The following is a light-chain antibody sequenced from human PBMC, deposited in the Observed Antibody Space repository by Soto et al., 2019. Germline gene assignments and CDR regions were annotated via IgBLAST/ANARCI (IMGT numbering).Light chain of an antibody. CDR1: QGVSRF. Sequence: EIVLTQSPATLSLSPGERAALSCRASQGVSRFLAWYQQKPGQAPRLLIYDASNRATGIPARLSGGGSGTDFTLAINNLETEDFAVYYCQQRSGWPLTFGGGTKVEIK. CDR3: QQRSGWPLT. J-gene: IGKJ4*01. CDR2: DAS. V-gene: IGKV3-11*01.